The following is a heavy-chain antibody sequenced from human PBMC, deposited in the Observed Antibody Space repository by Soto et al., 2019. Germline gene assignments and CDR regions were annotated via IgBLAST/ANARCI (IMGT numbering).Heavy chain of an antibody. CDR1: NGSISSTFYY. Sequence: PSETLSLTCTVSNGSISSTFYYWGWIRQPPGKGLEWIGTVHSTGSTYYNPSLKSRATVSVDTSKNQFSLRLTSVTAPDTAIYFCARQWRYSGSYSSFWYFDLWGHGTLVTVSS. J-gene: IGHJ2*01. CDR3: ARQWRYSGSYSSFWYFDL. CDR2: VHSTGST. D-gene: IGHD1-26*01. V-gene: IGHV4-39*01.